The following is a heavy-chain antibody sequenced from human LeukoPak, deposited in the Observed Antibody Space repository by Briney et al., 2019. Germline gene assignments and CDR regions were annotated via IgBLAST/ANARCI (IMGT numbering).Heavy chain of an antibody. V-gene: IGHV3-21*01. J-gene: IGHJ4*02. D-gene: IGHD6-13*01. CDR2: ISSSSSYI. CDR1: GFTFSSYG. CDR3: ARVRIAAAGAIDY. Sequence: GGTLRLSCAASGFTFSSYGMHWVRQAPGKGLEWVSSISSSSSYIYYADSVKGRFTISRDNAKNSLYLQMNSLRAEDTAVYYCARVRIAAAGAIDYWGQGTLVTVSS.